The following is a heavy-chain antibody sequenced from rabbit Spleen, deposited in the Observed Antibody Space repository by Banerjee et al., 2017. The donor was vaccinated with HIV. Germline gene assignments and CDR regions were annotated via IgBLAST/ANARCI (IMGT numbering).Heavy chain of an antibody. CDR2: IYGAKGST. J-gene: IGHJ6*01. CDR3: ARDTGSSFSTYGMDL. V-gene: IGHV1S45*01. Sequence: QEQLVESGGGLVQPEGSLTLTCKASGIDFTNYYITWVRQAPGKGLEWIGIIYGAKGSTDYASWAKGRFTISKTSSTTVTLQMTSLTVADTATYFCARDTGSSFSTYGMDLWGPGTLVTVS. CDR1: GIDFTNYY. D-gene: IGHD8-1*01.